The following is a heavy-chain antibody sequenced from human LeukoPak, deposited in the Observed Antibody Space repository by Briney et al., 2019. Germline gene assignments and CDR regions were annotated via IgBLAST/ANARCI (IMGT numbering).Heavy chain of an antibody. D-gene: IGHD2-15*01. CDR3: ARQQVAYYYYYGMDV. CDR1: GYSFTTYW. Sequence: GESLKISCKGSGYSFTTYWIAWVRQMPGKGLEWMGIIYPGDSDTRYSPSFQGQVTISADKSISTAFLQWSSLKASDTVMYYCARQQVAYYYYYGMDVWGKGTTVTVSS. J-gene: IGHJ6*04. V-gene: IGHV5-51*01. CDR2: IYPGDSDT.